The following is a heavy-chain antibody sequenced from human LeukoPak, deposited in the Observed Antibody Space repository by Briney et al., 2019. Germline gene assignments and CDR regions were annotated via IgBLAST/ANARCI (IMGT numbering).Heavy chain of an antibody. V-gene: IGHV3-49*04. Sequence: GGSLRLSCTTSGFNFGDYAMTWVRQAPGRGLEWVGFIRSKIYGGTPEYAASVKGRFTISRDDSKGVAYLQMNSLKTEDTAVYYCTRDQTPYYWGQGTLVTVAS. J-gene: IGHJ4*02. CDR1: GFNFGDYA. CDR2: IRSKIYGGTP. CDR3: TRDQTPYY.